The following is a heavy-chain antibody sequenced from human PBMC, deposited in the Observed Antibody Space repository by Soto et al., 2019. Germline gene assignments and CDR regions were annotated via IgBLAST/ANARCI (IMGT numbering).Heavy chain of an antibody. CDR2: ISAYNGNT. V-gene: IGHV1-18*01. CDR1: GYTFTSYG. Sequence: QVQLVQSGAEVKKPGASVKVSCKAAGYTFTSYGISWVRQAPGQGLEWMGWISAYNGNTNYAQKLQGRVTMPTDPSTSTDDMELMSLRSDDTAVYYCARVLLSAWAKNDYWGQGPLVTVSS. J-gene: IGHJ4*02. CDR3: ARVLLSAWAKNDY. D-gene: IGHD1-26*01.